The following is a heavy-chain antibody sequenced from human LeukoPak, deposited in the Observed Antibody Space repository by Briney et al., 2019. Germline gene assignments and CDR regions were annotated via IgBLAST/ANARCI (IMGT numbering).Heavy chain of an antibody. D-gene: IGHD2-15*01. V-gene: IGHV3-48*03. Sequence: PGGSLRLSCAAFGFTFSNYEMNWVRQAPGKGLEWVSYISSSGSTIYYADSVKGRFTISRDNAKNSLYLQMNSLRAEDTAIYYCARVGWQPNPCFDFWGQGTLVTVSS. CDR2: ISSSGSTI. CDR1: GFTFSNYE. J-gene: IGHJ4*02. CDR3: ARVGWQPNPCFDF.